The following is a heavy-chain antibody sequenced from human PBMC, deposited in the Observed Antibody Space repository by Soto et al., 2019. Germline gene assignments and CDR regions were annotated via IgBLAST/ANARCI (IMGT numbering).Heavy chain of an antibody. V-gene: IGHV4-30-4*01. CDR3: ARGPAGDKVDY. D-gene: IGHD7-27*01. Sequence: QVQLQESGPGLVEPSQTLSLTCTVSGGSISSGGYFWSWIRQPPGKGLEWIGHVYNIGSTYSNPSLTSRVTISVDTSKNQFSLRLSFLTAAVTAVYYCARGPAGDKVDYWGQGTLVTVSS. CDR2: VYNIGST. CDR1: GGSISSGGYF. J-gene: IGHJ4*02.